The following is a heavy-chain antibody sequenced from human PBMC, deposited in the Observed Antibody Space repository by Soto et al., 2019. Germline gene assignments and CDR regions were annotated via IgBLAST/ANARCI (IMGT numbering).Heavy chain of an antibody. CDR1: GGTFSSYA. CDR2: IIPIFGTA. D-gene: IGHD6-19*01. Sequence: QVQLVQSGAEVKKPGSSVKVSCKASGGTFSSYAISWVRQAPGQGLEWMGGIIPIFGTANYAQKLQGRVTITADESTSTAYVELSSLRSEDTAVYYCARAPRAVAGTNYFDYWGQGTLVTVSS. V-gene: IGHV1-69*01. J-gene: IGHJ4*02. CDR3: ARAPRAVAGTNYFDY.